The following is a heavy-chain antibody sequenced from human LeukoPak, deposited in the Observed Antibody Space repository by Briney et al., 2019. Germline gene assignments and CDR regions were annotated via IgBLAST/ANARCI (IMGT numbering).Heavy chain of an antibody. Sequence: ASVKVSCKASGYTFTGYYMHWVRQAPGQGLEWMGWINPNSGGTNYAQKFQGRVTMTRDTSISTAYMELSRLRSDDTAVYYCARARWDFNGGSFDSGGQGTLVTASS. D-gene: IGHD2-8*01. J-gene: IGHJ4*02. CDR2: INPNSGGT. CDR1: GYTFTGYY. CDR3: ARARWDFNGGSFDS. V-gene: IGHV1-2*02.